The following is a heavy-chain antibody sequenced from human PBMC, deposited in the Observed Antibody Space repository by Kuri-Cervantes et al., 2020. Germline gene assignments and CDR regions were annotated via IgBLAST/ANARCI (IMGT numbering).Heavy chain of an antibody. D-gene: IGHD5-18*01. CDR2: ISTYNGDT. CDR3: VRERMELWLAFDY. V-gene: IGHV1-18*01. Sequence: ASVKVSCKASGYVFTSSGISWVRQAPGQGLEWMGWISTYNGDTNYAQKLQGRVTLTRDTSTTTAYMELRSLRPDDTAVYYCVRERMELWLAFDYWGQGTLVTVSS. J-gene: IGHJ4*02. CDR1: GYVFTSSG.